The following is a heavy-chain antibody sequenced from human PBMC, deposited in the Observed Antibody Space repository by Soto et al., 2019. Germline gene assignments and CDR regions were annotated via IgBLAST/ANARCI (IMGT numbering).Heavy chain of an antibody. CDR1: GYSFTSYY. CDR3: ARTGYSSSSFAYFDY. CDR2: INPSGGST. J-gene: IGHJ4*02. D-gene: IGHD6-6*01. V-gene: IGHV1-46*01. Sequence: QVQLVQSEAEVKKPGASVKVSCKASGYSFTSYYMHWVRQAPGQGLEWMGIINPSGGSTSYAQKFQGRVTMTRDTSTSTVYMELSSLRSEDTAVYYCARTGYSSSSFAYFDYWGQGTLVTVSS.